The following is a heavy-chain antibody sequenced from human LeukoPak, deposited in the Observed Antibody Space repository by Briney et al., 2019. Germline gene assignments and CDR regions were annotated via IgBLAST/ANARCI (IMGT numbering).Heavy chain of an antibody. J-gene: IGHJ6*02. Sequence: SETLSLTCTVSGGSISSCGYYWSWIRQHPGKGLEWIGYIYYSGSTYYNPSLKSRVTISVDTSKNQFSLKLSSVTAADTAVYYCARGVGLVPAAMYYYGMDDWGQGTTVTVSS. CDR1: GGSISSCGYY. D-gene: IGHD2-2*01. CDR2: IYYSGST. CDR3: ARGVGLVPAAMYYYGMDD. V-gene: IGHV4-31*03.